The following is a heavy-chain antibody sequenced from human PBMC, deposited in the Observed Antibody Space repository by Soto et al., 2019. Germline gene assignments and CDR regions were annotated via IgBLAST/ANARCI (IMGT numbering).Heavy chain of an antibody. CDR2: IYHSGST. J-gene: IGHJ5*02. CDR1: DYYISSGYD. V-gene: IGHV4-38-2*01. D-gene: IGHD3-3*01. Sequence: SGPLSLTCGVSDYYISSGYDWGWIRQPPGKGLEWIGSIYHSGSTYYNPSLKSRVTISVDTSKNQFSLKLSSVTAADTAVYYCARVLTPITIFGVVILKHNWFDPWGQGTLVTVSS. CDR3: ARVLTPITIFGVVILKHNWFDP.